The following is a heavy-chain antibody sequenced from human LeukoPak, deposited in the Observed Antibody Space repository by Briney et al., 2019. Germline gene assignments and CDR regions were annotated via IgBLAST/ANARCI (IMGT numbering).Heavy chain of an antibody. CDR2: ISGSGGST. CDR3: AKSSYGDYIYFDY. V-gene: IGHV3-23*01. Sequence: PGGSLRLSYAASGFTFSSYAMSWVRQAPGKGLEWVSAISGSGGSTYYADSVKGRFTISRDNSKNTLYLQMNSLRAEDTAVYYCAKSSYGDYIYFDYWGQGTLVTVSS. CDR1: GFTFSSYA. D-gene: IGHD4-17*01. J-gene: IGHJ4*02.